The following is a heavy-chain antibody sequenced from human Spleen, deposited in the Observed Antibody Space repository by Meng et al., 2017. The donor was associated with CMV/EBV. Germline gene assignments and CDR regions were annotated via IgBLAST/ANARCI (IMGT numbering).Heavy chain of an antibody. CDR1: GFNFGNYW. D-gene: IGHD6-19*01. CDR2: IKKDVSAK. Sequence: GGSLRLSCAASGFNFGNYWMSWVRQAPGKGLEWVTNIKKDVSAKFYVDSVKGRFTISRDNAKNSLHLQMDSLRAEDTAVYYCARPKDIETWLADAFDIWGQGTMVTVSS. CDR3: ARPKDIETWLADAFDI. V-gene: IGHV3-7*01. J-gene: IGHJ3*02.